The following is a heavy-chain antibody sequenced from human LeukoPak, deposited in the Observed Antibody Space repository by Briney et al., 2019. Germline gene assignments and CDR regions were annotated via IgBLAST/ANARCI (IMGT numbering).Heavy chain of an antibody. CDR3: ARRYCSSTSCTLDY. D-gene: IGHD2-2*01. Sequence: PGGCLRLSCTASGFTFSSYEMNWVRQAPGKGLEWVSYISSGTTTIYYADSVKGRFTVSRDNAKKSLYLQMNSLRAEDTAVYYCARRYCSSTSCTLDYWGQGTLVTVS. V-gene: IGHV3-48*03. J-gene: IGHJ4*02. CDR1: GFTFSSYE. CDR2: ISSGTTTI.